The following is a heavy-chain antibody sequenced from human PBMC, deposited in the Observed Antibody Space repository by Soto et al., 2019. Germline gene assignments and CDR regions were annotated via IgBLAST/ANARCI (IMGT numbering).Heavy chain of an antibody. J-gene: IGHJ4*02. CDR2: ISWNSDSI. D-gene: IGHD3-3*01. CDR1: GSIFDDFA. Sequence: EAQLVESGGGLVQPGRSLRLSCAGSGSIFDDFAIHWVRQAPGKGLEWVSGISWNSDSIGYADSVKGRFTISRDNAKNALYLQMNSLRVEDTALYYCTKVGGLYDFWSGPLHFDLWGQGTLVTVSS. V-gene: IGHV3-9*01. CDR3: TKVGGLYDFWSGPLHFDL.